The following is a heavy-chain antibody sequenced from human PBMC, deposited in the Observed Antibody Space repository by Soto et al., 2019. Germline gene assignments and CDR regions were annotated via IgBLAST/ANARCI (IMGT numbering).Heavy chain of an antibody. CDR1: GYTFTNYL. D-gene: IGHD4-4*01. V-gene: IGHV5-51*07. CDR3: ARLVSLLQPIDS. J-gene: IGHJ5*01. CDR2: IFPRDFDV. Sequence: GEPLKISGQTSGYTFTNYLSCGVHQRPGGGLEWLGLIFPRDFDVRYSPSFEGQVTISADRSTATAFLQWRSLEASDSALYFGARLVSLLQPIDSWGQGTPVTVSS.